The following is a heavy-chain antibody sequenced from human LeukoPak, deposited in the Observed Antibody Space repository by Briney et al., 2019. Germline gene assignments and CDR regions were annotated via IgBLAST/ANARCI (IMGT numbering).Heavy chain of an antibody. CDR2: IKEEGSEK. Sequence: PGGSLSLYCAAFGFTFSTHWMRWVRQAPGKELKWVASIKEEGSEKSYVDSVKGRFTISRDNAKNSVYLQMNSLRAEDTAVYYCARESGYSYGTGYWGQGTLVTVAS. CDR1: GFTFSTHW. V-gene: IGHV3-7*01. J-gene: IGHJ4*02. D-gene: IGHD5-18*01. CDR3: ARESGYSYGTGY.